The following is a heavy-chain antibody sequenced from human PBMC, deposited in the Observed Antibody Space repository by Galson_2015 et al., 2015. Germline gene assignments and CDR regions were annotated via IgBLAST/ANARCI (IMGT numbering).Heavy chain of an antibody. V-gene: IGHV3-23*01. Sequence: SLRLSCAASGFTFSSYAMSWVRQAPGKGLEWVSAISGSGGSTYYADSVKGRFTISRDNSKNTLYLQMNSLRAEDTAVYYCAKDRGNIVVVPGDAFDIWGQGTMVTVSS. J-gene: IGHJ3*02. CDR1: GFTFSSYA. CDR3: AKDRGNIVVVPGDAFDI. D-gene: IGHD2-2*01. CDR2: ISGSGGST.